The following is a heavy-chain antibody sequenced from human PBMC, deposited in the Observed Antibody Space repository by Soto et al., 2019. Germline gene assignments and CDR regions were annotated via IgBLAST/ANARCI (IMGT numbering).Heavy chain of an antibody. CDR2: IRSQSDGGTR. Sequence: DVQLVEPGGGLVKPGGSLRLSCVASGLTFSDAWMNWLRQVPGKGPEWVARIRSQSDGGTRDYTAPVNGRFTISRDDSKSTLYLQMNSLKTDDTAIYYCATAPGYWGSAPLDFWGQGTLVTVSS. D-gene: IGHD7-27*01. CDR3: ATAPGYWGSAPLDF. V-gene: IGHV3-15*07. CDR1: GLTFSDAW. J-gene: IGHJ4*02.